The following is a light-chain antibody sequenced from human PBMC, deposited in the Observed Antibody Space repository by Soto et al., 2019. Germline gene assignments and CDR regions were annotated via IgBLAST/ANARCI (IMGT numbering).Light chain of an antibody. Sequence: DIQMTQSPSTLSASVGDRVTITCRASQSISRWMVWYQQKPGKAPKLLIYDASSLGSGVPSRFSGSGSGTEFTLTISSLQPDDFATYYCQQPNSYVGGGTKVEIK. CDR1: QSISRW. CDR3: QQPNSY. J-gene: IGKJ4*01. V-gene: IGKV1-5*01. CDR2: DAS.